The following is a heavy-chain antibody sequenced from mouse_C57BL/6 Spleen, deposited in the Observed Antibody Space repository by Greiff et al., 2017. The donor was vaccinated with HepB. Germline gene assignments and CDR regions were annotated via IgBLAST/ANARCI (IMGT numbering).Heavy chain of an antibody. J-gene: IGHJ3*01. CDR2: IYPGDGDT. V-gene: IGHV1-82*01. Sequence: QVQLQQSGPELVKPGASVKISCKASGYAFSSSWMNWVKQRPGKGLEWIGRIYPGDGDTNYNGKFKGKATLTADKSSSTAYMQLSSLTSEDSAVYFCVETAQATFAYWGQGTLVTVSA. CDR3: VETAQATFAY. CDR1: GYAFSSSW. D-gene: IGHD3-2*02.